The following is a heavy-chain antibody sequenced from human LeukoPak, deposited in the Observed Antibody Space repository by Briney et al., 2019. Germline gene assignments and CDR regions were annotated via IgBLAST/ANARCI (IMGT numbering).Heavy chain of an antibody. CDR2: IRSKANSYAT. J-gene: IGHJ4*02. D-gene: IGHD5-24*01. Sequence: GGSLRLSCAASGFTFSRHGMHWVRQASGKGLEWVGRIRSKANSYATAYAASVKGRFTISRDDSKNTAYLQTNSLKTEDTAVYYCTSRGEMATIVDWGQGTLVTVSS. V-gene: IGHV3-73*01. CDR1: GFTFSRHG. CDR3: TSRGEMATIVD.